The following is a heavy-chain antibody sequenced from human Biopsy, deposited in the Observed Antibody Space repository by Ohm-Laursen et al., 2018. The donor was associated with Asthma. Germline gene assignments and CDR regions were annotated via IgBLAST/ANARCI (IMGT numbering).Heavy chain of an antibody. V-gene: IGHV3-7*01. Sequence: SLRLSCAASGFTFGDYWMSWVRQVPGRGLEWVANIKHDGSEKKHADSLKGRFTISRDNAKNSLYLQMNSLRAEDTAVYYCARTFHFWSPYHAEHFQLWGQGTLVTVSS. CDR1: GFTFGDYW. D-gene: IGHD3-3*02. CDR2: IKHDGSEK. CDR3: ARTFHFWSPYHAEHFQL. J-gene: IGHJ1*01.